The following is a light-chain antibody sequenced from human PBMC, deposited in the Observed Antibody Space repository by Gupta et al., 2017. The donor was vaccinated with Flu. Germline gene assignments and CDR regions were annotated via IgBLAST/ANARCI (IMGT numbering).Light chain of an antibody. CDR2: DAA. CDR3: QQYATLPRT. V-gene: IGKV1-33*01. J-gene: IGKJ4*01. CDR1: QSISIY. Sequence: PSSLSASVGERVTITCQASQSISIYLNWYQQKPGKAPKILIYDAANLQIGVPSRFSGSESGTDFTLTITSLQPEDIATYYCQQYATLPRTFGGGTKVEIK.